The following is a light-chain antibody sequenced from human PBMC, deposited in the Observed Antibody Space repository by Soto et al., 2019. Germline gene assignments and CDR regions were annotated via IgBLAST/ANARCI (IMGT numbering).Light chain of an antibody. CDR2: DAS. Sequence: EIMMTQSPGTLSVSPGERATVSCRASQSVGGHLAWYQQRPGQAPRLLIHDASTRASGIPVRFSASGSGTDFTLTISSLEAEDSAIYYCQQSHVWPPITFGQGTRLEIK. CDR3: QQSHVWPPIT. CDR1: QSVGGH. J-gene: IGKJ5*01. V-gene: IGKV3D-15*01.